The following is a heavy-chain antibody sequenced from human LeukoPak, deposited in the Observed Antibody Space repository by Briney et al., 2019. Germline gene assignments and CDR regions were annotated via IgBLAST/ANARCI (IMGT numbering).Heavy chain of an antibody. CDR3: ARYCGSENYCISY. D-gene: IGHD3-10*01. CDR2: INHSGTI. V-gene: IGHV4-34*01. CDR1: GASFSTNY. Sequence: SETLSLTCAVYGASFSTNYWIWIRQPPGKGLEWIGEINHSGTITYKPSLKSRLTISADTSKNHFSLKLSSVTAADTAVYYCARYCGSENYCISYWGQGTLVTVSS. J-gene: IGHJ4*02.